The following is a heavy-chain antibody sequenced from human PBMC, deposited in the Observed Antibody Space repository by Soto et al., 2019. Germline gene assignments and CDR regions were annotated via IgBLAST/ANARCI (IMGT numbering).Heavy chain of an antibody. J-gene: IGHJ3*02. D-gene: IGHD1-26*01. CDR3: ARGQVGATSGAFDI. Sequence: ASVKVSCKASGYTFTGYYMHWVRQAPGQGLEWMGWINPNSGVTKYAQKFQGWVTMTRDTSISTAYMELSRLRSDDTAVYYCARGQVGATSGAFDIWGQGTMVTVSS. CDR1: GYTFTGYY. CDR2: INPNSGVT. V-gene: IGHV1-2*04.